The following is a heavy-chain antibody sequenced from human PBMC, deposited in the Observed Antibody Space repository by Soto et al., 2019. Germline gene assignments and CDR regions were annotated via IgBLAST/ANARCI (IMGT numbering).Heavy chain of an antibody. V-gene: IGHV1-8*01. Sequence: ASVKVSCKASGYTFTSYDINWVRQATGQGLEWMGWMNPNSGNTGYAQKFQGRVTMTRNTSISTAYMELSSLRSEDTAVYYCARGRYCSSTSCYEGNWFDPWGQGTLVTVSS. CDR3: ARGRYCSSTSCYEGNWFDP. D-gene: IGHD2-2*01. CDR1: GYTFTSYD. J-gene: IGHJ5*02. CDR2: MNPNSGNT.